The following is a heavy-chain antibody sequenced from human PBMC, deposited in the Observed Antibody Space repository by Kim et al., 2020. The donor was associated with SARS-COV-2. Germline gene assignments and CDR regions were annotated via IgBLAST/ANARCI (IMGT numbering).Heavy chain of an antibody. V-gene: IGHV4-31*03. CDR1: GGSISSSDYF. J-gene: IGHJ4*02. Sequence: SETLSLTCTVSGGSISSSDYFWTWIRQHPGKGLEWIAYIYYTGSTYYNPSLKSRLSLSVDTSKNRFSLNLSSVSAADTATYFCARVVRAAGYGFDYWGQGTLVTVSS. CDR3: ARVVRAAGYGFDY. CDR2: IYYTGST. D-gene: IGHD6-13*01.